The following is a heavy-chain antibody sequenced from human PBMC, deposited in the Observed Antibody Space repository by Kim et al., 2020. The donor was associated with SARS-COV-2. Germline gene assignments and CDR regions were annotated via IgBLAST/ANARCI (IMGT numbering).Heavy chain of an antibody. CDR2: IDPSDSYT. J-gene: IGHJ6*02. CDR3: ARHSAGTTTSWGMDV. Sequence: GESLKISCKGSGYSFTSYWISWVRQMPGKGLEWMGRIDPSDSYTNYSPSFQGHVTISADKSISTAYLQWSSLKASDTAMYYCARHSAGTTTSWGMDVWGQGTTVTVSS. V-gene: IGHV5-10-1*01. CDR1: GYSFTSYW. D-gene: IGHD1-1*01.